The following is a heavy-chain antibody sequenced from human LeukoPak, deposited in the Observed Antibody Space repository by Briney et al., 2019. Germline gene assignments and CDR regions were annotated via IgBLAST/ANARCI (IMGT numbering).Heavy chain of an antibody. Sequence: GASVKVSCKASGGTSNSHAISWVRQAPGQGLEWMGRIIPNLGTTNRAQKFQDGVTLTADKSTNTAYMELTSLTSDDTAVYYCATTNDGGGYQWGDFFDYWGQGTLVTVSS. D-gene: IGHD3-22*01. CDR1: GGTSNSHA. CDR2: IIPNLGTT. J-gene: IGHJ4*02. V-gene: IGHV1-69*04. CDR3: ATTNDGGGYQWGDFFDY.